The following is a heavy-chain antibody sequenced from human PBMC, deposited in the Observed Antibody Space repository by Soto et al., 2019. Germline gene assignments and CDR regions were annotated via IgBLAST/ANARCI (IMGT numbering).Heavy chain of an antibody. CDR2: IYPGVSDT. V-gene: IGHV5-51*01. CDR3: ARHITMVRRVIPYSYDMDV. J-gene: IGHJ6*02. Sequence: YWIGCARQLPGNGLEWMGIIYPGVSDTRYSPGFQGQATISDDKSISTAYLQWSSLKASDTAMYYCARHITMVRRVIPYSYDMDVWGQGTTVTVSS. CDR1: YW. D-gene: IGHD3-10*01.